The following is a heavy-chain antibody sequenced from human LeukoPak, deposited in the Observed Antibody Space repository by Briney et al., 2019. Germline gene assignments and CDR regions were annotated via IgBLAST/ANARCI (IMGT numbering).Heavy chain of an antibody. Sequence: GASVKVSCKAAVCTFSSYAISWVREAPAQGLEWMGGIIPIIGTANYPQKFQGRVTITADESTSTAYMELSSLRSEDTAVYYCASGGGNWFDPWGERNLVTVSS. D-gene: IGHD2-15*01. J-gene: IGHJ5*02. CDR3: ASGGGNWFDP. CDR2: IIPIIGTA. V-gene: IGHV1-69*13. CDR1: VCTFSSYA.